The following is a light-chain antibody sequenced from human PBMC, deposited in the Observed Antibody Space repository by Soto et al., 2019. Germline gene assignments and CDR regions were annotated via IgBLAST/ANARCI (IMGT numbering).Light chain of an antibody. J-gene: IGLJ1*01. V-gene: IGLV2-14*01. Sequence: QSALTQPASVSGSPGQSITISCSGTSSDVGGYDSVSWYQQHPGKAPKVMIYEVSNRSSGVSNRFSGSKYGNTASLTISGLQAEDEADYYCSSYTSSYTLVFGAGTKVTVL. CDR2: EVS. CDR1: SSDVGGYDS. CDR3: SSYTSSYTLV.